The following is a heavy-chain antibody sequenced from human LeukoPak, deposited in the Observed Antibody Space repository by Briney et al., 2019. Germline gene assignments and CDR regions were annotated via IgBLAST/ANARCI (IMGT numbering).Heavy chain of an antibody. CDR3: ARFPMTAGNYYYYGMDV. J-gene: IGHJ6*02. CDR2: ISAYNGNT. V-gene: IGHV1-18*01. CDR1: GYTFTSYG. Sequence: ASVKVSCKASGYTFTSYGISWVRQAPGQGLEWMGWISAYNGNTNYAQKLQGRVTMTTDTSTSTAYMELRSLRSGDTAVYYCARFPMTAGNYYYYGMDVWGQGTTVTVSS. D-gene: IGHD6-13*01.